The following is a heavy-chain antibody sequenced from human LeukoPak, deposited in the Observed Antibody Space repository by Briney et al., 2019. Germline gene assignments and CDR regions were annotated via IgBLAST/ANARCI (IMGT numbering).Heavy chain of an antibody. J-gene: IGHJ4*02. Sequence: GGSLRLSCAASGFTFSSYAMSWVRQAPGKGPEWVSAISGSGGSTYYADSVKGRFTISRDNSKNTLYLQMNSLRAEDTAVYYCAKVTDDIVVVVAAFDYWGQGTLVTVSS. CDR1: GFTFSSYA. V-gene: IGHV3-23*01. D-gene: IGHD2-15*01. CDR3: AKVTDDIVVVVAAFDY. CDR2: ISGSGGST.